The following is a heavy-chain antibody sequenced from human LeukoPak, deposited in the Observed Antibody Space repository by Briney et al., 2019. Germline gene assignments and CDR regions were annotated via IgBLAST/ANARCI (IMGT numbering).Heavy chain of an antibody. D-gene: IGHD2-8*01. CDR3: SRENGAFSPFGY. CDR2: VSLEGVT. V-gene: IGHV4-4*02. CDR1: GGSITTTNR. Sequence: PSGTLSLSCGVSGGSITTTNRWSWVRQFPGQGLQWIGKVSLEGVTNYNPSLTSRVTMSLDRAKNLLSLNLNSVTAADTAVYYCSRENGAFSPFGYWGQGILVTV. J-gene: IGHJ4*02.